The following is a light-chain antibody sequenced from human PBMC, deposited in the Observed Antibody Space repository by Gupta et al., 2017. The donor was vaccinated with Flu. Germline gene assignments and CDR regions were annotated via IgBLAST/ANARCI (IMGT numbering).Light chain of an antibody. Sequence: QSVLTQPPSASGTPGQRVSISCSGSSSNIGGNFVYWFQQVPGTAPKLVIYRNDRRPSGVPGRFSGSKSGASTALAISGLRAEDEADYYCAVWDASLSAWVFGGGTKLTVL. CDR1: SSNIGGNF. V-gene: IGLV1-47*01. CDR2: RND. CDR3: AVWDASLSAWV. J-gene: IGLJ3*02.